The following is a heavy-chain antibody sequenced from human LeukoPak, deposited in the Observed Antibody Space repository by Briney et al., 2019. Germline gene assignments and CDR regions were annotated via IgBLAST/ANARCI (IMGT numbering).Heavy chain of an antibody. CDR1: GFTFSSYG. J-gene: IGHJ3*02. CDR3: AKDRITMVRGAPTFAI. V-gene: IGHV3-30*18. CDR2: ISYDGSNK. Sequence: PGRSLRLSCAASGFTFSSYGMHWVRQAPGKGLEWVAVISYDGSNKYYADSVKGRFTISRDNSKNTLYLQMNSLRAEDTAVYYCAKDRITMVRGAPTFAIWGQGTMVTVSS. D-gene: IGHD3-10*01.